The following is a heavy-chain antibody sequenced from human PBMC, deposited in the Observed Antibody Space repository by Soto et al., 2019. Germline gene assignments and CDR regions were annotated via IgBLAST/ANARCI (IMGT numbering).Heavy chain of an antibody. CDR3: ARGADAMVRGVYYYYMDV. V-gene: IGHV4-34*01. Sequence: SETLSLTCAVYGGSFSGYYWSWIRQPPGKGLEWIGEINHSGSTNYNPSLKSRVTISVDTSKNQFSLKLSSVTAADTAVYYCARGADAMVRGVYYYYMDVWGKGTTVTVSS. J-gene: IGHJ6*03. CDR1: GGSFSGYY. D-gene: IGHD3-10*01. CDR2: INHSGST.